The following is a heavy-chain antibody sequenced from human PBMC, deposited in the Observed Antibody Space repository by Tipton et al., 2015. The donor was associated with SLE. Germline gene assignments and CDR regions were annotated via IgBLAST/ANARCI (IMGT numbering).Heavy chain of an antibody. D-gene: IGHD2-2*01. V-gene: IGHV6-1*01. CDR2: TYYRSKWYN. J-gene: IGHJ4*02. CDR3: ARVWGSGSRGVDY. Sequence: GLVKPSQTPSLTCAISADSVSANSAAWTWIRQSPSRGLEWLGRTYYRSKWYNDYAVSVKSRITINPDTSKNQFSLQLNSVTPEDTAVYYCARVWGSGSRGVDYWGQGTLVTVSS. CDR1: ADSVSANSAA.